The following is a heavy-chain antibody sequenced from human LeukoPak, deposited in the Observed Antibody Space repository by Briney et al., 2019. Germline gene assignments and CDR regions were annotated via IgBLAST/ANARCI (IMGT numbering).Heavy chain of an antibody. CDR3: ARDLDGYDVFDY. CDR2: IYPGYSDT. J-gene: IGHJ4*02. D-gene: IGHD5-12*01. V-gene: IGHV5-51*01. Sequence: GEALKISCKGSGYSFTSYWIGWVRQMPGKGLEGMGIIYPGYSDTRYSASFQGQVTISADKSISTAYLQWSSLKASDTAMYYCARDLDGYDVFDYWGQGTLVTVSS. CDR1: GYSFTSYW.